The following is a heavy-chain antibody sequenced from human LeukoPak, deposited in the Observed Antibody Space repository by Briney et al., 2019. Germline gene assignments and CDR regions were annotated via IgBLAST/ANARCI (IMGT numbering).Heavy chain of an antibody. CDR1: GYSISSGYY. D-gene: IGHD3-16*02. Sequence: NSSETLSLTCAVSGYSISSGYYWGWIRQPPGKGLEWIGEINHSGSTNYNPSLKSRVTISVDTSKNQFSLKLSSVTAADTAVYYCARDAILRLGELSLRPSYYFDYWGQGTLVTVSS. CDR3: ARDAILRLGELSLRPSYYFDY. V-gene: IGHV4-38-2*02. CDR2: INHSGST. J-gene: IGHJ4*02.